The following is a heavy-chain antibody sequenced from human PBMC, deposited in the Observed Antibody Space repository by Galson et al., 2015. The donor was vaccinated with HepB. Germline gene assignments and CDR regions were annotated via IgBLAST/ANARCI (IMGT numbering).Heavy chain of an antibody. D-gene: IGHD6-6*01. Sequence: SVKVSCKVSGDTLTKLSIYWVRQAPGKGLEWVGWINPNGGATNYAQKFQGRVTMTRDTSITTAFLELSRLTSDDAAVYYCARQSSSWSSSDFDLWGQGTLLIVSS. J-gene: IGHJ3*01. CDR1: GDTLTKLS. CDR3: ARQSSSWSSSDFDL. V-gene: IGHV1-2*02. CDR2: INPNGGAT.